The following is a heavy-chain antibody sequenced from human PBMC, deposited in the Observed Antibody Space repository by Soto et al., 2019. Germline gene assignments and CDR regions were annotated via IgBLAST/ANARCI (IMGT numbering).Heavy chain of an antibody. CDR1: GFTFSDYY. Sequence: QVQLVESGGGLVQPGGSLRLSCAASGFTFSDYYMSWIRQAPGKGLEWVSYISSSGSTIYYADSVKGRFTISRDNAKNSLYLQMNSLRAEDTAVYYCARVTGAPPATLELDAFDIWGQGTMVTVSS. V-gene: IGHV3-11*01. CDR3: ARVTGAPPATLELDAFDI. CDR2: ISSSGSTI. D-gene: IGHD1-7*01. J-gene: IGHJ3*02.